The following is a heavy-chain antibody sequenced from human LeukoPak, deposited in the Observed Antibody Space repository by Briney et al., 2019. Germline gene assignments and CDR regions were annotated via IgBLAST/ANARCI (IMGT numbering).Heavy chain of an antibody. CDR3: ARRLIGRGNCSGGSCYSGFDY. Sequence: SETLSLTCTVSGGSISSSSYYWGWIRQPPGKGLEWIGTLYYGGSTYYNPSFKSRVTISVDTSKNQFSLKLSSVAAADTAVYYCARRLIGRGNCSGGSCYSGFDYWGQGTLVTVSS. CDR1: GGSISSSSYY. D-gene: IGHD2-15*01. J-gene: IGHJ4*02. CDR2: LYYGGST. V-gene: IGHV4-39*01.